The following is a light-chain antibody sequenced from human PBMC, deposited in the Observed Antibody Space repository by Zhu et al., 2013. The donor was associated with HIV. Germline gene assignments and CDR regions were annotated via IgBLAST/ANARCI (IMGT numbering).Light chain of an antibody. CDR2: GAS. Sequence: EIVMTQSPATLSVSPGERATLSCRASQNIGSYLAWYQQKPAQAPRLLIYGASTRATGIPARFSGSGPGTEFTLTISSLQSEDFAVYYCQQYNNWPPITFGGGTKVEIQ. CDR3: QQYNNWPPIT. V-gene: IGKV3-15*01. J-gene: IGKJ4*01. CDR1: QNIGSY.